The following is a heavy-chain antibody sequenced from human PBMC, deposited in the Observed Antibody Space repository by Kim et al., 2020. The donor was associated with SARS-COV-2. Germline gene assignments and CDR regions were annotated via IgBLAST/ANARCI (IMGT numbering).Heavy chain of an antibody. CDR3: ARGIGRSAPTRNDY. D-gene: IGHD2-15*01. CDR2: INTNTGNP. Sequence: ASVKVSCKASGYTFTSYPMNWVRQAPGQGLEWMGWINTNTGNPTYAQGFTGRFVFSLDTSVSTAYLQISSLKAEDTAVYYCARGIGRSAPTRNDYWGQGTLVTVSS. CDR1: GYTFTSYP. V-gene: IGHV7-4-1*02. J-gene: IGHJ4*02.